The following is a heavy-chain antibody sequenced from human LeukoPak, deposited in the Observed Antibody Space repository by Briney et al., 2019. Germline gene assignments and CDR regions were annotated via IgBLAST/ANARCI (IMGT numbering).Heavy chain of an antibody. V-gene: IGHV3-15*07. D-gene: IGHD3-9*01. Sequence: GGSLRLSCAASGFPFSNTWMNWVRQAPGKGLEWVGRIKSKNAGGTTDYAAPVKGRFIISRDDSRNMVYLQLNSLKTEDTGVYYCARDWYHAFDFWGQGTTVTVSS. J-gene: IGHJ3*01. CDR3: ARDWYHAFDF. CDR2: IKSKNAGGTT. CDR1: GFPFSNTW.